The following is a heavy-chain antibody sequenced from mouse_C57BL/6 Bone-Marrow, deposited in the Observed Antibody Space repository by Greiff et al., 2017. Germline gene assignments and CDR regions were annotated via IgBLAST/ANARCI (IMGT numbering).Heavy chain of an antibody. V-gene: IGHV2-9-1*01. CDR1: GFSLTSYA. J-gene: IGHJ3*01. D-gene: IGHD2-5*01. CDR3: ATYYSNAWFAY. CDR2: IWTGGGT. Sequence: VKLVESGPGLVAPSQSLSITCTVSGFSLTSYAISWVRQPPGKGLEWLGVIWTGGGTNYDSALQTRLSISKDNSKSQVFLKMNSLQTDDTSRYYCATYYSNAWFAYWGQGTLVTVSA.